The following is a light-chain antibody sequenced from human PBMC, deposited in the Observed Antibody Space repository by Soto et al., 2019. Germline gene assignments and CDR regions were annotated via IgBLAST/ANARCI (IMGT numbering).Light chain of an antibody. CDR3: QAWDKTVV. V-gene: IGLV3-1*01. Sequence: SYELAQPPSVSVSPGQTASISCSGHELGDKFTAWYQQKPGQAPVLVIYQDRKRPSGIPERFSGSNSGTTATLTISATQPVYEADYYCQAWDKTVVFGGGTKLTVL. CDR2: QDR. J-gene: IGLJ2*01. CDR1: ELGDKF.